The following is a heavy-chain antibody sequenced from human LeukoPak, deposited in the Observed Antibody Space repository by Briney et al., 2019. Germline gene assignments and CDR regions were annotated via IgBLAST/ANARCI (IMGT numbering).Heavy chain of an antibody. V-gene: IGHV3-21*01. Sequence: GGTLRLSCAASGFTFSSYGMSWVRQAPRKGLEWVATIRSYSSYIHYGDSVKGRFTISRDDAERSVYLQMDNVRVEDTAVYFCARYSEVYYYVDVWGTGTTVTVSS. J-gene: IGHJ6*03. CDR1: GFTFSSYG. D-gene: IGHD2-21*01. CDR2: IRSYSSYI. CDR3: ARYSEVYYYVDV.